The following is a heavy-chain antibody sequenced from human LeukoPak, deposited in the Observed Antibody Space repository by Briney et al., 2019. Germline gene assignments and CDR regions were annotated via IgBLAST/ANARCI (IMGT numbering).Heavy chain of an antibody. CDR1: GFTFDDYA. D-gene: IGHD3-22*01. CDR2: ISWNSGSI. CDR3: AKAGSYYYDSSGLYYFDY. Sequence: PGGSLRLSCAASGFTFDDYAMHWVRQAPGKGLEWVSGISWNSGSIGYADSVKGRFTISRDNAKNSLYLQMNSLRAEDTALYYCAKAGSYYYDSSGLYYFDYWGQGTLVTVSS. J-gene: IGHJ4*02. V-gene: IGHV3-9*01.